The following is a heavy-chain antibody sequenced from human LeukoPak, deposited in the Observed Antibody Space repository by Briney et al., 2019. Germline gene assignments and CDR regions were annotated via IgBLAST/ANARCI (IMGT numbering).Heavy chain of an antibody. CDR3: ASSDGGNSVSMDV. J-gene: IGHJ6*03. CDR2: INPSGGST. Sequence: ASVKVSCKASGYTFTSYYMHWMLQAPGQGLEWMGIINPSGGSTSYAQKFQGRVTMTRDTSTSTVYMELSSLRSEDTAVYYCASSDGGNSVSMDVWGKGTTVTVSS. V-gene: IGHV1-46*01. D-gene: IGHD4-23*01. CDR1: GYTFTSYY.